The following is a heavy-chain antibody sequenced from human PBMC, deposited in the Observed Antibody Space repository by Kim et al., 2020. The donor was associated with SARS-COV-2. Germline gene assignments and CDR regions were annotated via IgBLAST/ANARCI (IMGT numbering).Heavy chain of an antibody. D-gene: IGHD3-16*01. CDR3: ARWFRDYAENAFDN. Sequence: SETLSLTCAVYGGSFSGYYWSWIRQPPGKGLEWIGEINHSGSTNYNPSLKSRVTISDDTSTKQFSLKLRSVTAADTAVYYCARWFRDYAENAFDNWGQGTMVTVSS. CDR2: INHSGST. CDR1: GGSFSGYY. V-gene: IGHV4-34*01. J-gene: IGHJ3*02.